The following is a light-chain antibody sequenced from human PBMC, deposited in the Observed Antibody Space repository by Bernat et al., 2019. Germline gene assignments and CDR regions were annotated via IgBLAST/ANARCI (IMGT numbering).Light chain of an antibody. CDR2: DVR. CDR1: SSDVGGYNY. Sequence: QSALTQPASVSGSPGQSITISCTGTSSDVGGYNYVSWYQQHPGRAPKLMIYDVRDLPSGISNRFSGSKSGNTASLTISGLLAEDEADYYCSSYTSSGTLVFGGGTRLTVL. J-gene: IGLJ3*02. CDR3: SSYTSSGTLV. V-gene: IGLV2-14*03.